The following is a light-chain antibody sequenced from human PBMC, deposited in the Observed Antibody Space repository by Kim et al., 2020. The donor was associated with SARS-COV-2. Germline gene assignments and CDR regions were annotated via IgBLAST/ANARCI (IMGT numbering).Light chain of an antibody. CDR1: QGISSA. J-gene: IGKJ4*01. CDR2: DAS. V-gene: IGKV1-13*02. CDR3: QQFNSYPHELT. Sequence: VGDRVTITCRASQGISSALAWYQQKPGKAPKLLIYDASSLESGVPSRFSGSGSGTDFTLTISSLQPEDFATYYCQQFNSYPHELTFGGGTKVDIK.